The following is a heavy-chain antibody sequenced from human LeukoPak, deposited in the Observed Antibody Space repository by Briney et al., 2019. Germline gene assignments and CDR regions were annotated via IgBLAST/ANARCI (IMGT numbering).Heavy chain of an antibody. D-gene: IGHD3-3*01. CDR1: GYTFTTYW. Sequence: GESLKISCQGSGYTFTTYWIGWVRQMPGKGLEWMGIIHPGDSDIRYSPSFKGQVTISADKSISTAYLQWSNLKASDTAMYYCARQITISHFDYWGQRTLVTVSS. J-gene: IGHJ4*02. CDR3: ARQITISHFDY. V-gene: IGHV5-51*01. CDR2: IHPGDSDI.